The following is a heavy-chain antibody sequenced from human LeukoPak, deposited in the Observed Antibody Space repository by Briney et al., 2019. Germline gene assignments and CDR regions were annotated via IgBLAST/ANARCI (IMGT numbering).Heavy chain of an antibody. J-gene: IGHJ6*03. Sequence: ASVKVSCKASSYTFTRYGISWVRQAPGQGLEWMGWISANNGDTNHAQKLQGRVTMTTDTSTSTAYMELRSLRSDDTAVYYCARDLRSLLWFGELTHYMDVWGKGTTVTVSS. CDR1: SYTFTRYG. CDR3: ARDLRSLLWFGELTHYMDV. V-gene: IGHV1-18*01. CDR2: ISANNGDT. D-gene: IGHD3-10*01.